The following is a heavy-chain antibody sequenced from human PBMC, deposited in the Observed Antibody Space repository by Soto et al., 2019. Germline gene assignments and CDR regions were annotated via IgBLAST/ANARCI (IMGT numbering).Heavy chain of an antibody. D-gene: IGHD3-22*01. CDR3: AKGDSSGYYCVY. CDR1: GFTFSSYG. J-gene: IGHJ4*02. V-gene: IGHV3-30*18. Sequence: QVQLVESGGGVVQPGRSLRLSCAASGFTFSSYGMHWVRQAPGKGLEWVAVISYDGSNKYYADSVKGRFTISRDNSKNTLYLQMNSLRAEDTAVYYCAKGDSSGYYCVYWGQGTLVTVSS. CDR2: ISYDGSNK.